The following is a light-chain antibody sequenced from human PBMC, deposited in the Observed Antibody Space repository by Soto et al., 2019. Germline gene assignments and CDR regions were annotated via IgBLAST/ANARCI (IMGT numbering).Light chain of an antibody. V-gene: IGLV1-47*01. J-gene: IGLJ3*02. CDR1: SSNAGSND. CDR3: ASWDDTLSGPV. CDR2: RNN. Sequence: QSVLTQPPSTSGTPGQRVTIYCSGSSSNAGSNDVYWYQHVPGAAPNLLIYRNNRRPSGVPDRFSGSKSGSAVSLAISGLRSEDEADYYCASWDDTLSGPVFGGGTKLTVL.